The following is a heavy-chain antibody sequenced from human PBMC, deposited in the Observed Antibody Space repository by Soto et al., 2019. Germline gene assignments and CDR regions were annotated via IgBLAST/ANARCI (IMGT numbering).Heavy chain of an antibody. V-gene: IGHV3-23*01. CDR3: AREYSSSRYFDY. D-gene: IGHD6-13*01. J-gene: IGHJ4*02. CDR2: ISGGARTT. Sequence: GGSLRLSCAASGFTFSSYAMSWVRQAPGKGLEWVSGISGGARTTSYTDSVKGRFTISRDNAKNMLYLQMNSLRAEDTAVYYCAREYSSSRYFDYWGQGTLVTVSS. CDR1: GFTFSSYA.